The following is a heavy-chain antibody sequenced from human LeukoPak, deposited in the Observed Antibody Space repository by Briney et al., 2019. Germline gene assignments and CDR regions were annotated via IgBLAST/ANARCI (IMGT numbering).Heavy chain of an antibody. CDR1: GYTFTSYG. CDR3: ARAFGHSSGYYFSYYYYYMDV. V-gene: IGHV1-18*01. J-gene: IGHJ6*03. Sequence: ASVKVSCKASGYTFTSYGISWVRQAPGQGLEWMGWISAYNGNTNYAQKLQGRVTMTTDTSTSTAYMELRSLRSDDTAVYYCARAFGHSSGYYFSYYYYYMDVWGKGTTVTISS. D-gene: IGHD3-22*01. CDR2: ISAYNGNT.